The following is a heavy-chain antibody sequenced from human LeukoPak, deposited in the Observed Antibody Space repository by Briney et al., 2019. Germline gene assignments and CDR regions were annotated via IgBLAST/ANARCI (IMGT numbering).Heavy chain of an antibody. CDR1: GFTFSSYA. D-gene: IGHD3-10*01. J-gene: IGHJ5*02. V-gene: IGHV3-64D*09. CDR3: VKDDRYFYGSGSPS. Sequence: GGSLRLSCSASGFTFSSYAMHWVRQAPGKGLEFVSTISSNGGSTYYADSVKGRFTISRDNSENTLYLQVSSLRAEDTALYYCVKDDRYFYGSGSPSWGQGTLVTVSS. CDR2: ISSNGGST.